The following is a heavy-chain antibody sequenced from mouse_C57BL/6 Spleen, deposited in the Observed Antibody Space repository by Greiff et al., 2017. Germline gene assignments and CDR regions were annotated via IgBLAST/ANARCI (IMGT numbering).Heavy chain of an antibody. D-gene: IGHD1-1*01. CDR2: IYPGDGDT. Sequence: QVQLQQPGAELVMPGASVKISCKASGYAFSSYWMNWVKQRPGKGLEWIGQIYPGDGDTNYNGKFKGKATLTADKSSSTAYMQLSSLTSEDAAVYFCARSGNYVDWYFDVWGTGTTVTVSS. CDR3: ARSGNYVDWYFDV. J-gene: IGHJ1*03. CDR1: GYAFSSYW. V-gene: IGHV1-80*01.